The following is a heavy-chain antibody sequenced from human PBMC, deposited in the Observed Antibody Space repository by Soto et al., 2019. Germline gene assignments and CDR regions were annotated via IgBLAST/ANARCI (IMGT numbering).Heavy chain of an antibody. D-gene: IGHD2-21*02. V-gene: IGHV1-46*01. Sequence: QVQLVQSGAEVKKPGASLKVSCKASGYTFTNYYIHWVRQAPGQGLEWMGILNSSDGSTSYAQKFQGRVTMTRVTSTSTVYMEVSSLRSEDTAVYYCARAYLDASMTIVVTPMGYWGQGTLVTVSS. CDR2: LNSSDGST. J-gene: IGHJ4*02. CDR1: GYTFTNYY. CDR3: ARAYLDASMTIVVTPMGY.